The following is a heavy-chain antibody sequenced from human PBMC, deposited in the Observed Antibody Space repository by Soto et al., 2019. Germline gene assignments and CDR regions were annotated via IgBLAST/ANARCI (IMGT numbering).Heavy chain of an antibody. D-gene: IGHD2-2*01. Sequence: QLQLRESGPGLVKPSETLSLPCSVSGGSVSIRTYYWAWVRQTPGKGLGWLGSILHSGRTYYNPSLRSQLTLSVDTSEDQFCLNLSSVTATDTGVYYCGDLPAAMYFYGSDVWGPGTTVTVSS. CDR3: GDLPAAMYFYGSDV. CDR2: ILHSGRT. CDR1: GGSVSIRTYY. V-gene: IGHV4-39*01. J-gene: IGHJ6*02.